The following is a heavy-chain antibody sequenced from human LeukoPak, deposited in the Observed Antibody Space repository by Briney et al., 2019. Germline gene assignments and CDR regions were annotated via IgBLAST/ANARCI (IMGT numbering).Heavy chain of an antibody. CDR3: ARIYSSSSSWFDP. J-gene: IGHJ5*02. CDR1: GYTFTTSW. Sequence: GESLKISCKGSGYTFTTSWIGWVRQMPGKGLEWMGIIYPSDSDTRYSPSFQGQVTISADTSISTAYLQWSSLKASDTAMYYCARIYSSSSSWFDPWGQGTLATVSS. CDR2: IYPSDSDT. V-gene: IGHV5-51*01. D-gene: IGHD6-13*01.